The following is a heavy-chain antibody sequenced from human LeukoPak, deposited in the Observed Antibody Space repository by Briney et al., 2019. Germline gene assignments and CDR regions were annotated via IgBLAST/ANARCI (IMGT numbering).Heavy chain of an antibody. CDR3: ARYPGASGDSYYFDY. D-gene: IGHD4-17*01. CDR1: GGSVTTYH. J-gene: IGHJ4*02. Sequence: SETLSLTCTVSGGSVTTYHWSWIRQPPGKGLEWIGYIYYSGSINYNPSLNSRVTISLDTSENEFSLKLRSVTAADTAVYYCARYPGASGDSYYFDYWGQGTRVTVSS. CDR2: IYYSGSI. V-gene: IGHV4-59*02.